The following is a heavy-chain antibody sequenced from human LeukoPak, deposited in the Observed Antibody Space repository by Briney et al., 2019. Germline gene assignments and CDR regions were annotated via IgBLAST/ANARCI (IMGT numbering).Heavy chain of an antibody. J-gene: IGHJ4*02. V-gene: IGHV4-59*01. CDR1: GGSISSYY. CDR2: IYYSGST. CDR3: ARNRYNWNYGGFDY. Sequence: SEILSLTCTVSGGSISSYYWSWIRQSPGKGLEWIGYIYYSGSTNYNPSRKSRVTISVDTSKNQFSLKLSSVTAADTAVYYCARNRYNWNYGGFDYWGQGTLVTVSS. D-gene: IGHD1-7*01.